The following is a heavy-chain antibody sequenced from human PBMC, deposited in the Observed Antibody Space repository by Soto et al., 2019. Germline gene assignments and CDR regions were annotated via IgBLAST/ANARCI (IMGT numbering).Heavy chain of an antibody. V-gene: IGHV1-2*02. CDR1: GYTFTGYY. Sequence: QVQLVQSGAEVKKPGASVKVSCKASGYTFTGYYMHWVRQAPGQGLEWMGWINPNSGGTNYAQKVQGRVTMTRDTSISTAYMELSRLRSDDTAVYYCAGGYSWSYSFDYWGQGTLVTVSS. J-gene: IGHJ4*02. CDR2: INPNSGGT. CDR3: AGGYSWSYSFDY. D-gene: IGHD1-26*01.